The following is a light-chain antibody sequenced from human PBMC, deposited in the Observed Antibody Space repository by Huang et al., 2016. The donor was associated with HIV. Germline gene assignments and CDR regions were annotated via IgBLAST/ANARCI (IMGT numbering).Light chain of an antibody. CDR3: QHPGS. CDR2: DTS. Sequence: EIVLTQSPATLSLSPGERATLSCRASQSGGGYIAWYQQKPGQAPRLLIYDTSHRATGFQDSFSRRGFVTAVTLTVSSLEPVDFAVYNSQHPGSFGQGTKVDIK. CDR1: QSGGGY. J-gene: IGKJ2*01. V-gene: IGKV3-11*01.